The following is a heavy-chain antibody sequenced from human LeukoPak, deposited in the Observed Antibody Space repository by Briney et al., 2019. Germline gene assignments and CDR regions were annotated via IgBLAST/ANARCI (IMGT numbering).Heavy chain of an antibody. D-gene: IGHD5-18*01. V-gene: IGHV1-18*01. J-gene: IGHJ4*02. CDR3: ARTTYSYGYARPFDY. CDR1: GYTFTSYG. Sequence: GASVKVSCKASGYTFTSYGISWVRQAPGQGLEWMGWISVYNGNTNYAQKLQGRVTMTTDTSTSTAYMELRSLRSDDTAVYYCARTTYSYGYARPFDYWGQGTLATVSS. CDR2: ISVYNGNT.